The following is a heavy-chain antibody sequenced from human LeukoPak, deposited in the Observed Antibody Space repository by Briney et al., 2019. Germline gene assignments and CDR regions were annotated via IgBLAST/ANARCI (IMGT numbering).Heavy chain of an antibody. CDR1: GFTFNSYA. D-gene: IGHD3-22*01. CDR2: ISGSGGST. CDR3: AKDRGSYYYDSSGYFDY. V-gene: IGHV3-23*01. Sequence: GGSLRLSCAASGFTFNSYAMSWVRQAPGKGLEWVSAISGSGGSTYYADSVKGRFTISRDNSKNTLYLQMNSLRAEDTAVYYCAKDRGSYYYDSSGYFDYWGQGTLVTVSS. J-gene: IGHJ4*02.